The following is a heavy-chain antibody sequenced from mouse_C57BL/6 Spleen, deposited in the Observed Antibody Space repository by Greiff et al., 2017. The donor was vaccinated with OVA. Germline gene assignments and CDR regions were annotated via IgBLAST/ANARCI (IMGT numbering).Heavy chain of an antibody. CDR3: ARKGITTVVGYYAMDY. CDR1: GYTFTSYC. D-gene: IGHD1-1*01. V-gene: IGHV1-64*01. Sequence: QVQLQQPGAELVKPGASVKLSCKASGYTFTSYCMHWVKQRPGQGLEWIGMIHPNSGSTNYNEKFKSKATLTVDKSSSTAYVQLSSLTSEDSEVYYCARKGITTVVGYYAMDYWGQGTSVTVSS. CDR2: IHPNSGST. J-gene: IGHJ4*01.